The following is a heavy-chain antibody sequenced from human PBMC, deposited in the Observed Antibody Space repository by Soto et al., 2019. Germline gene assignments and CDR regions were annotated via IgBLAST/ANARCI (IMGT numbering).Heavy chain of an antibody. CDR2: IYYSGST. D-gene: IGHD4-17*01. J-gene: IGHJ4*02. V-gene: IGHV4-39*01. CDR3: ARSRTTVVTLDY. Sequence: QLQLQESGPGLVKPSETLSLTCTVSGGSISSSSYYWGWIRQPPGKGLEWIGSIYYSGSTYYNPSLKSRATISVDTSKNQFSLKLSSVTAADTAVYYCARSRTTVVTLDYWGQGTLVTVSS. CDR1: GGSISSSSYY.